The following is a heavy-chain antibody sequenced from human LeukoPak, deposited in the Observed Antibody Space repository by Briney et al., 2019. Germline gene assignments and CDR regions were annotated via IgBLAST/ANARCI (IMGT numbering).Heavy chain of an antibody. CDR2: IYYSGST. V-gene: IGHV4-59*08. CDR1: GGSISSYY. J-gene: IGHJ4*02. CDR3: ARGVTYYYDSSGYLY. Sequence: PSETLSLTCTVSGGSISSYYWSWLRQPPGKGLEWIGYIYYSGSTNYNPSLKSRVTISADTSKNQFSLKLSSVTAADTAVYYCARGVTYYYDSSGYLYWGQGTLVTVSS. D-gene: IGHD3-22*01.